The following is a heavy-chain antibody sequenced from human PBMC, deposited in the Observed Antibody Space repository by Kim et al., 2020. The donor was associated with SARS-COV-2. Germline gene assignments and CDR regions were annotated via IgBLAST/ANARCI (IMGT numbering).Heavy chain of an antibody. V-gene: IGHV4-4*02. CDR1: GGSNNTNNW. D-gene: IGHD6-13*01. J-gene: IGHJ3*01. Sequence: SETLSLTCAVSGGSNNTNNWWSWVRQPPGNGLEWIGEIYHTGSTNYNPSLNSRVIISVDKSNNQISLQLRSLTAADTAVYFCVKFFIATPTRDAFDVWGQGTMVTVAS. CDR3: VKFFIATPTRDAFDV. CDR2: IYHTGST.